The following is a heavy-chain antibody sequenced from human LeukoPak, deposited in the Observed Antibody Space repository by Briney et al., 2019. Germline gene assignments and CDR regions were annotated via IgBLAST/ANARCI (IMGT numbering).Heavy chain of an antibody. J-gene: IGHJ5*02. V-gene: IGHV4-34*01. CDR2: INHSGST. Sequence: SETLSLTCAVYGGSFSGYYWSWIRQPPGKGLEWIGEINHSGSTNCNPSLKSRVTISVDTSKNQFSLKLSSVTAVDTAVYYCARKSKHYYGSGSYFDWFDPWGQGTLVTVSS. CDR1: GGSFSGYY. CDR3: ARKSKHYYGSGSYFDWFDP. D-gene: IGHD3-10*01.